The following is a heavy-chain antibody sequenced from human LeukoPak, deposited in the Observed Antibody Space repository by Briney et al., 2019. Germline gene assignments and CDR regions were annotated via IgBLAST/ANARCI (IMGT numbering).Heavy chain of an antibody. D-gene: IGHD3-9*01. V-gene: IGHV3-15*01. J-gene: IGHJ4*02. CDR3: TTALDDILTGTLIDY. CDR1: GFTFSNAW. Sequence: GGSLRLSCAASGFTFSNAWMSWVRHAQGKGLERVCRIKSKTDGGTTDYAAPVKGRFTISRDDSKNTLYLQMNSLKTEDTAVYYCTTALDDILTGTLIDYWGQGTLVTVSS. CDR2: IKSKTDGGTT.